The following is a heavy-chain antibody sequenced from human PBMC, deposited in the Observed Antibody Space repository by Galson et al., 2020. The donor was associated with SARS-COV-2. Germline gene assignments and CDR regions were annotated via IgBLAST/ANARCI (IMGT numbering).Heavy chain of an antibody. CDR3: ARGGSSWYGAFDI. J-gene: IGHJ3*02. D-gene: IGHD6-13*01. CDR1: GYTFTGYY. V-gene: IGHV1-2*05. Sequence: ASVKVSCKASGYTFTGYYMHWVRQAPGQGLEWMGRINPNSGGTNYAQKFQGRVTMTRDTSISTAYMELSRLRSDDTVVYYCARGGSSWYGAFDIWGQGTMVTVSS. CDR2: INPNSGGT.